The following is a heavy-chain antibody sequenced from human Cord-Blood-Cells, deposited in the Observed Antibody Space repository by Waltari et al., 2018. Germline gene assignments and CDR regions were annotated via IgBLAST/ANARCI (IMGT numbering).Heavy chain of an antibody. J-gene: IGHJ6*03. CDR2: INPNSGCT. CDR1: GYTFTGYY. CDR3: ATQDYYYYYMDV. Sequence: QVQLLQSGAEVKQPGASVKVSCKASGYTFTGYYMHWVRQAPGQGLEWMGWINPNSGCTNYAQKFQGRFTMTRDTSISTAYMELSRLRSDDTAVYYCATQDYYYYYMDVWGKGTTVTVSS. V-gene: IGHV1-2*02.